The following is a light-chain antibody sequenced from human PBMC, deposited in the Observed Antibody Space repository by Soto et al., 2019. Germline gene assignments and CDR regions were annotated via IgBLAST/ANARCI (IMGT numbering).Light chain of an antibody. CDR2: GNS. CDR3: QSYDSSLKV. V-gene: IGLV1-40*01. CDR1: SSNIGAGYD. J-gene: IGLJ1*01. Sequence: QSVLTQPPSVSGAPGQRVTISCTGSSSNIGAGYDVHWYQQLPGTAPKLLIYGNSNRPSGVPDRFSGSKSGTSASLAITGFQAEDEADYYCQSYDSSLKVFGTGTKLTVL.